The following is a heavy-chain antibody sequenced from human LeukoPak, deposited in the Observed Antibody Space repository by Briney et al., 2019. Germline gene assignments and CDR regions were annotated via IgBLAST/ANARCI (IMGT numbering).Heavy chain of an antibody. J-gene: IGHJ6*02. CDR3: ARGPYDSSGYLYYYGMDV. CDR2: IYYSGST. V-gene: IGHV4-59*01. D-gene: IGHD3-22*01. Sequence: SETLSLTCTVSGGSMSYYYWSWIRQPPGKGLEWIGYIYYSGSTDYNASLKSRVTITKDTSKNQFSLNLRSVTAADTAVYYCARGPYDSSGYLYYYGMDVWGQGTTVTVSS. CDR1: GGSMSYYY.